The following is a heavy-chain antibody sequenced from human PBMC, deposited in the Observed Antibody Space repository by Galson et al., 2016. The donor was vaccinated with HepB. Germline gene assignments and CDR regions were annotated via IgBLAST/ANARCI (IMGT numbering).Heavy chain of an antibody. J-gene: IGHJ5*02. CDR3: ARGLGYCSGTSCSSRLDP. V-gene: IGHV4-34*01. CDR2: INDSGIT. Sequence: ETLSLTCAVYGGSSSGYYWSWIRQPPGKGLEWIGEINDSGITNYNSSLKSRVTISEDTSKNQFSLKLSSVTAADAAVYYCARGLGYCSGTSCSSRLDPWGQGTLVTVSS. CDR1: GGSSSGYY. D-gene: IGHD2-15*01.